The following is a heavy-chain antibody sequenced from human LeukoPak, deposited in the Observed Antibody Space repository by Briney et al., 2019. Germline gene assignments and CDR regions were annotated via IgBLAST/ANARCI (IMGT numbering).Heavy chain of an antibody. CDR2: MNPNSGNT. D-gene: IGHD3-22*01. V-gene: IGHV1-8*02. CDR3: ARQRNYYDSSGRRTDY. J-gene: IGHJ4*02. Sequence: ASVKVSCKASGGTFSSYAINWVRQATGQGLEWMGWMNPNSGNTGYAQKFQGRVTMTRNTSISTAYMELSSLRSEDTAVYYCARQRNYYDSSGRRTDYWGQGTLVTVSS. CDR1: GGTFSSYA.